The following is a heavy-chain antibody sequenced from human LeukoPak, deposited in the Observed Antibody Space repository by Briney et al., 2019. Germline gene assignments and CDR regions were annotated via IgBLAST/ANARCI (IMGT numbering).Heavy chain of an antibody. V-gene: IGHV3-23*01. CDR3: AEGQSTSCYSYMDV. CDR2: ISGSGGST. D-gene: IGHD2-2*01. CDR1: GFTFSSYA. J-gene: IGHJ6*03. Sequence: GGSXXLSCAASGFTFSSYAMSWVRQAPGKGLEWVSAISGSGGSTYYADSVKGRFTISRDNSKNTLYLQMNSLRAEDTAVYYCAEGQSTSCYSYMDVWGKGTTVTVSS.